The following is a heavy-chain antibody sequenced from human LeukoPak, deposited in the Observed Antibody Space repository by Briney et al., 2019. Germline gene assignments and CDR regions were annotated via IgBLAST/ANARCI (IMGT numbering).Heavy chain of an antibody. J-gene: IGHJ4*02. CDR3: ARESSSSSDY. D-gene: IGHD6-6*01. Sequence: ASVKVSCKASGYTFTDHYLHWVRQAPGQGLEWMGWISAYNGNTNYAQKLQGRVTMTTDTSTSTAYMELRSLRSDDTAVYYCARESSSSSDYWGQGTLVTVSS. CDR1: GYTFTDHY. V-gene: IGHV1-18*04. CDR2: ISAYNGNT.